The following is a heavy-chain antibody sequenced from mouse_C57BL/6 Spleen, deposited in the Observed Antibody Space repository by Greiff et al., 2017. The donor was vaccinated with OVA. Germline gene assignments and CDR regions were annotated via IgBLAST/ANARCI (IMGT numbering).Heavy chain of an antibody. J-gene: IGHJ1*03. CDR2: ISSGGSYT. CDR3: ARHYDEGYFDV. V-gene: IGHV5-6*01. D-gene: IGHD2-3*01. CDR1: GFTFSSYG. Sequence: EVQLVESGGDLVKPGGSLKLSCAASGFTFSSYGMSWVRQTPDKRLEWVATISSGGSYTYYPDSVKGRFTISRDNAKNTLYLQMSSLKAEDTAMYYGARHYDEGYFDVWGTGTTVTVSS.